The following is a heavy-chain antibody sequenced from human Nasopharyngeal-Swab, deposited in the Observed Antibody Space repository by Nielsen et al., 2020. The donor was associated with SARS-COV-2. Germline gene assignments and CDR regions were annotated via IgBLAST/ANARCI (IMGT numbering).Heavy chain of an antibody. CDR1: GGSIRNSSYY. D-gene: IGHD2-21*01. CDR2: VYYSGST. Sequence: SETLSLTCTVSGGSIRNSSYYWGWIRQPPGKGLEWIGNVYYSGSTYYNPSLKSRVTISVDTSKNQFSLELSSVTTADTAVYYCARLDSRLGDDFWGQGALVTVSS. J-gene: IGHJ4*02. CDR3: ARLDSRLGDDF. V-gene: IGHV4-39*01.